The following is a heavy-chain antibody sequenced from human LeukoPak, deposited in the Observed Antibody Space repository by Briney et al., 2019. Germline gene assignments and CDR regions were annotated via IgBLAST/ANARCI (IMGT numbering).Heavy chain of an antibody. CDR1: GGSFSGYY. CDR2: INHSGST. J-gene: IGHJ4*02. Sequence: SETLSLTCAGYGGSFSGYYWSWIRQPPGKGLEWIGEINHSGSTNYNPSLKSRVTISVDTSKNQFSLKLSSVTAADTAVYYCARGRGQLVRGVYYFDYWGQGTLVTVSS. D-gene: IGHD6-6*01. V-gene: IGHV4-34*01. CDR3: ARGRGQLVRGVYYFDY.